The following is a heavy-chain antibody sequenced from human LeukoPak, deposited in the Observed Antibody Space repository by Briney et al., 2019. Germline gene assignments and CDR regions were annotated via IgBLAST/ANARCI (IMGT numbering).Heavy chain of an antibody. Sequence: SETLSLTCTVSGGSISSSSYYWGWIRQPPGKGLEWIGSIYYSGSTNYNPSLKSRVTISVDTSKNQFSLKLSSVTAADTAVYYCARRGSSGHFDYWGQGTLVTVSS. D-gene: IGHD1-1*01. V-gene: IGHV4-39*07. CDR1: GGSISSSSYY. J-gene: IGHJ4*02. CDR2: IYYSGST. CDR3: ARRGSSGHFDY.